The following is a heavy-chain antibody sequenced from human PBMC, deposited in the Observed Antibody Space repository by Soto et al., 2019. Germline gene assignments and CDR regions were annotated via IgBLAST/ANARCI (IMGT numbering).Heavy chain of an antibody. Sequence: SETLSLTCTVSGYSISSGYYWGWIRQPPGKGLEWIGSIYHSGSTYYNPSLKSRVTISVDTSKNQFSLKLSSVTAADTAVYYCARGVRTITGYLYYFDYWGQGTLVTVSS. D-gene: IGHD3-9*01. V-gene: IGHV4-38-2*02. CDR2: IYHSGST. CDR1: GYSISSGYY. CDR3: ARGVRTITGYLYYFDY. J-gene: IGHJ4*02.